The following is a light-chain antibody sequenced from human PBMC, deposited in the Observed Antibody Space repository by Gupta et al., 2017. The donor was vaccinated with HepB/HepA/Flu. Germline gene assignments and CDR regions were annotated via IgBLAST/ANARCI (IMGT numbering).Light chain of an antibody. CDR3: QQKDSLSRT. CDR1: QSVNSNY. V-gene: IGKV3-20*01. J-gene: IGKJ1*01. Sequence: DIVSTPSPVTLSFSPGESATLSCRASQSVNSNYLAWYQQKPGQAPRLLIYGASNRATGFPDRFSGSGCGTEFTLTISRLESEDSAVYYCQQKDSLSRTFGQGTXVEIK. CDR2: GAS.